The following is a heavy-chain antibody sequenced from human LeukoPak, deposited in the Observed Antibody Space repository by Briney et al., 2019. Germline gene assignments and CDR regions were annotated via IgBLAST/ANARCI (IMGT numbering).Heavy chain of an antibody. CDR3: GRHVSHQTQFLEWLSYFDQ. CDR2: IYYSGKT. D-gene: IGHD3-3*01. J-gene: IGHJ4*02. V-gene: IGHV4-39*01. CDR1: GGSISSSSYY. Sequence: SETLSLTCTVSGGSISSSSYYWGWIRQPPGKGLKWLGSIYYSGKTYYNPSLKSRVTISVDTSNNQFSLNLGSVTAADTAVYYCGRHVSHQTQFLEWLSYFDQWGQGTLVTVSS.